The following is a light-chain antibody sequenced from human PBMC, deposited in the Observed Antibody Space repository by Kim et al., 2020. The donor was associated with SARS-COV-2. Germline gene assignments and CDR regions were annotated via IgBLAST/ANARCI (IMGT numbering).Light chain of an antibody. V-gene: IGKV1-39*01. CDR2: AAS. CDR3: QQSYNSPRT. J-gene: IGKJ1*01. Sequence: ASVGDTVTITCRASQSTTTYLNWYQQRPGKAPKLVIYAASSLHTGVPSRFAGSGSETDFTLTITSLEPEDSATYYCQQSYNSPRTFGQGTKVDIK. CDR1: QSTTTY.